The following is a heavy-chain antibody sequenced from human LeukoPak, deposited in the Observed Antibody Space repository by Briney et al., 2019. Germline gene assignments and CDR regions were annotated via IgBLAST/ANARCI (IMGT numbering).Heavy chain of an antibody. D-gene: IGHD3-10*01. J-gene: IGHJ4*02. Sequence: GGSLRLSCAASGFTFSSFGMNWVRQAPGKGLEWVSSISMSSSYIYYADSVKGRFTISRDNAKNSLYLQMNSLRGEDTAVYYCARDRVSMVRGVTALDYWGQGTLVTVSS. V-gene: IGHV3-21*01. CDR2: ISMSSSYI. CDR1: GFTFSSFG. CDR3: ARDRVSMVRGVTALDY.